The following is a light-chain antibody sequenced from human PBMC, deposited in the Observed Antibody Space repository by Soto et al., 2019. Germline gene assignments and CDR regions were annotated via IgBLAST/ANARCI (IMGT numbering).Light chain of an antibody. CDR1: QTISSI. V-gene: IGKV3-15*01. CDR3: QQYYDWPIT. Sequence: EIVMTQSPATLSVAPGERATLSCRASQTISSILAWYQQKPGQAPRLLIYGASTRATGIPARFTGSGSGTEFTLTISSLQSEDFALYYCQQYYDWPITFGQGTRRDIK. J-gene: IGKJ5*01. CDR2: GAS.